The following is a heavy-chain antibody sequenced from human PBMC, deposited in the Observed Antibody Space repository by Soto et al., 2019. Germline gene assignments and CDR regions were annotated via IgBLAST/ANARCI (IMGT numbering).Heavy chain of an antibody. J-gene: IGHJ5*02. V-gene: IGHV1-69*13. D-gene: IGHD3-3*01. Sequence: SVKVSCKASGGTFSSYAISWVRQAPGQGLEWMGGIIPIFGTANYAQKFQGRVTITADESTSTAYMELSSLRSEDTAVYYCARDSGGWFLEWLLLRDNWFDPWGQGTLVTVSS. CDR3: ARDSGGWFLEWLLLRDNWFDP. CDR1: GGTFSSYA. CDR2: IIPIFGTA.